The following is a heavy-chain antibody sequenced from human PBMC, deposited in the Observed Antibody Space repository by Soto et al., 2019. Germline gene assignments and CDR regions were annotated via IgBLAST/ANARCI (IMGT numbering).Heavy chain of an antibody. V-gene: IGHV2-5*02. CDR2: IYWDDDK. CDR1: GFSLSTSGVG. Sequence: QITLKESGPTRVKPTQTLTLTCTFSGFSLSTSGVGVGWIRQPPGKALEWLAFIYWDDDKRYSPSLKTRLTITKDTSKNQVVLKMTDMDPVDTASYYGAHRAGLQGNLNGGYFDYWGLGTLVTVSS. CDR3: AHRAGLQGNLNGGYFDY. D-gene: IGHD1-1*01. J-gene: IGHJ4*01.